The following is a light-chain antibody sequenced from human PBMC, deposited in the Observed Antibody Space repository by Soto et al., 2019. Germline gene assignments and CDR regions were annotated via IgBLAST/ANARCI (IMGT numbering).Light chain of an antibody. CDR2: EVS. CDR1: SSDVGYDNY. V-gene: IGLV2-14*01. Sequence: QSALTQPASVSGSPGQSITISCTGTSSDVGYDNYVSWFKQHPGKAPKLMIYEVSRRPSGVSNRFSGSKYANTASLTISGLQAEDEADYYCTSHTASSTWVFGGGTKLTVL. CDR3: TSHTASSTWV. J-gene: IGLJ3*02.